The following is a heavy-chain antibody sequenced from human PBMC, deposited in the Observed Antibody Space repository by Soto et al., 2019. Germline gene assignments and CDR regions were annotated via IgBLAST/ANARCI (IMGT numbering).Heavy chain of an antibody. CDR1: GSTIKNRYW. V-gene: IGHV4-4*02. D-gene: IGHD3-10*01. Sequence: SEPLSLTCAVSGSTIKNRYWWSWLRQSPGKGLEWNGEIYHSGSTNYNPSLKSRVTIPVDKSKNQFSLNLSSVTAADTAVYYCARDQNGSGNYYTRYFDYWGQGTLVTVS. CDR2: IYHSGST. CDR3: ARDQNGSGNYYTRYFDY. J-gene: IGHJ4*02.